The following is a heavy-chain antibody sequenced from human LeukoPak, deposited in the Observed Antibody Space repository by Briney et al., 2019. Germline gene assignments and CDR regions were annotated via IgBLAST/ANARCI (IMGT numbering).Heavy chain of an antibody. V-gene: IGHV1-2*04. Sequence: ASVKVSCKASGYTFTGYYMHWVRQAPGQGLEWMGWINPNSGGTNYAQKFQGWVTMTRDTSISTAYMELSRLRSDDTAVYYCARGIAAADYYYYGMDVWGKGTTVTVSS. CDR3: ARGIAAADYYYYGMDV. CDR2: INPNSGGT. J-gene: IGHJ6*04. D-gene: IGHD6-13*01. CDR1: GYTFTGYY.